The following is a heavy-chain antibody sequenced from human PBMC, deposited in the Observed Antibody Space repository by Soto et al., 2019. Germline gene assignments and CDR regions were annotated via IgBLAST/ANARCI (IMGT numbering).Heavy chain of an antibody. CDR3: AKLRCRDRSSCNWFGY. CDR1: GFTFSSHA. J-gene: IGHJ5*01. CDR2: ISGSGATT. Sequence: GVSMRLSCAASGFTFSSHAMTRVRQTPGKGLEWVSGISGSGATTSYADSVKGRFTVSRDNSKNTLYLQMNSLRVEDTAVYYCAKLRCRDRSSCNWFGYWGQGTPVTVSS. D-gene: IGHD3-3*01. V-gene: IGHV3-23*01.